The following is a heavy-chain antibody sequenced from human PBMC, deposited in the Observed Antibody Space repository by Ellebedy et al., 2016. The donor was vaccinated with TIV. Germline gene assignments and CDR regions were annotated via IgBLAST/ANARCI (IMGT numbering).Heavy chain of an antibody. D-gene: IGHD6-19*01. J-gene: IGHJ4*02. CDR3: ARDVRTSGWHPEFDS. CDR2: IGTLSDT. Sequence: GGSLRLSCVASGFSFSTYDMHWVRQVTGKGLEWVAAIGTLSDTFYPGSVKGRFTISRENARNSSYLQMNNLRVEDTAVYYCARDVRTSGWHPEFDSWGQGTLVTVSS. V-gene: IGHV3-13*01. CDR1: GFSFSTYD.